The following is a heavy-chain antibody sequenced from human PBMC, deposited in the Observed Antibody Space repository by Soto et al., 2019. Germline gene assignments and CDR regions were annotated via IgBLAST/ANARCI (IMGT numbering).Heavy chain of an antibody. CDR3: ARDRTVTANWYFDL. CDR2: IIPILGIA. V-gene: IGHV1-69*08. Sequence: QVQLVQSGAEVKKPGSSVKVSCKASGGTISTYTISWVRQAPGQGLEWMGRIIPILGIANYAQKFQGRVTITADKSTSTAYMELSSLRSEDTAVYYCARDRTVTANWYFDLWGRGTLVTVSS. D-gene: IGHD2-21*02. CDR1: GGTISTYT. J-gene: IGHJ2*01.